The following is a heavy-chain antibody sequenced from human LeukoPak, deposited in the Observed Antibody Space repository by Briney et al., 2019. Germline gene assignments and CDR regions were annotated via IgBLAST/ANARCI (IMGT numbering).Heavy chain of an antibody. CDR2: TYYRSKWYN. D-gene: IGHD3-22*01. Sequence: SQTLSLTCDISGDSVSSNSGAWNWIRQSPSRGLEWLGRTYYRSKWYNDYAVSIKSRITINPDTSKNQFSLKLSSVTAADTAVYYCARRYEAYYYDSSGYSDFDYWGQGTLVTVSS. CDR3: ARRYEAYYYDSSGYSDFDY. V-gene: IGHV6-1*01. J-gene: IGHJ4*02. CDR1: GDSVSSNSGA.